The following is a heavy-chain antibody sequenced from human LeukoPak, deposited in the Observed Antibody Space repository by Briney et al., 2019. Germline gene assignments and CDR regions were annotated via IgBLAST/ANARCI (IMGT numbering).Heavy chain of an antibody. CDR3: ASDRSDFWSGLYYFDY. CDR1: GGSFSGYY. D-gene: IGHD3-3*01. V-gene: IGHV4-34*01. J-gene: IGHJ4*02. CDR2: INHSGST. Sequence: SETLSLTCAVYGGSFSGYYWSWIRQPPGKGLEWIGEINHSGSTNYNPSLKSRVTISVDTSKNQFSLKLSSVTAADTAVYYCASDRSDFWSGLYYFDYWGQGTLVTVSS.